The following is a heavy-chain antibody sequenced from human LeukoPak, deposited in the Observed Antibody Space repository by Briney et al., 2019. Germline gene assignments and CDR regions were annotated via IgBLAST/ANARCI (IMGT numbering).Heavy chain of an antibody. CDR1: GYTLTELS. J-gene: IGHJ4*02. D-gene: IGHD2-2*02. CDR3: ATSRDYCSSTSCYRDHLDR. CDR2: FDPEDGET. V-gene: IGHV1-24*01. Sequence: ASVKVSCKVSGYTLTELSMHWVRQAPGKGLEWMGGFDPEDGETIYAQKFQGRVTMTEDTSTDTAYMELSSLRSEDTAVYYCATSRDYCSSTSCYRDHLDRWGQGTLVTVSS.